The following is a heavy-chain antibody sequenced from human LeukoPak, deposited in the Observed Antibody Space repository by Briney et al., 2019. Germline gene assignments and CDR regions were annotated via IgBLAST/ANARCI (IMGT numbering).Heavy chain of an antibody. CDR3: ARPFRTNVDMSFDY. Sequence: VRQAPGKGLEWVSSIRGSGDSSYYADSVKGRFTISRDNSNNMLFLQMNSLRGEDTAVYYCARPFRTNVDMSFDYWGQGALVTVSS. CDR2: IRGSGDSS. V-gene: IGHV3-23*01. D-gene: IGHD2-21*01. J-gene: IGHJ4*02.